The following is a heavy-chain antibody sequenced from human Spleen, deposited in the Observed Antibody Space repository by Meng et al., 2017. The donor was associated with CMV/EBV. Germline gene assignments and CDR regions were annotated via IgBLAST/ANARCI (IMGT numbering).Heavy chain of an antibody. CDR2: IYYSGST. V-gene: IGHV4-30-4*08. D-gene: IGHD3-22*01. CDR1: GGSISSGDYY. J-gene: IGHJ4*02. Sequence: SETLSLTCTVSGGSISSGDYYWSWIRQPPGKGLEWIGYIYYSGSTYYNPSLKSRVTISVDTSKNQFSLKLSSVTAADTAVYYCARDVARDSSGIYYFDYWGQGTLVTVSS. CDR3: ARDVARDSSGIYYFDY.